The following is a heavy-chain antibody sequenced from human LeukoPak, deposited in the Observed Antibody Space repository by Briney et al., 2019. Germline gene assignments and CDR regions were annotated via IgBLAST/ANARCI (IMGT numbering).Heavy chain of an antibody. J-gene: IGHJ4*02. D-gene: IGHD5-18*01. Sequence: GRSLRLSCAASGFTFSSYAMHWVRQAPGKGLEWVAVISYDGSNKYYADSVKGRFTISRDNSKNTLYLQVNSLRAEDTAVYYCARGLKRGYSYGRFDYWGQGTLVTVSS. CDR3: ARGLKRGYSYGRFDY. CDR1: GFTFSSYA. V-gene: IGHV3-30*01. CDR2: ISYDGSNK.